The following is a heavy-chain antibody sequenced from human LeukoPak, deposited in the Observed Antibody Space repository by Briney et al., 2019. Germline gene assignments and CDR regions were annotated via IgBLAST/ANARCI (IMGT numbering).Heavy chain of an antibody. J-gene: IGHJ4*02. CDR2: ISGSGGST. Sequence: PGGSLRLSCAASGFTFSSYAMSWVRQAPGKGLEWVSAISGSGGSTYYADSVKGRFTISRDNSKNTLYLQMNSLKTEDTAVYYCTTDRVSWWLLPDGDYWGQGTLVTVSS. D-gene: IGHD3-22*01. V-gene: IGHV3-23*01. CDR3: TTDRVSWWLLPDGDY. CDR1: GFTFSSYA.